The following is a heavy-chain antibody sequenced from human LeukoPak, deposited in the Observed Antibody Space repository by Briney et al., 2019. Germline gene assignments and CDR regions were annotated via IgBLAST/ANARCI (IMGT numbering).Heavy chain of an antibody. CDR3: ARDRGDYDSSGYYGYFDY. J-gene: IGHJ4*02. Sequence: PSETLSLTCTVSGGSISSYYWSWIRQPAGKGLEWIGRISTSGSTNYNPSLKSRVTMSVDTSNNQFSLKLSSVTAADTAVYYCARDRGDYDSSGYYGYFDYWGQGALVTVSS. D-gene: IGHD3-22*01. CDR1: GGSISSYY. V-gene: IGHV4-4*07. CDR2: ISTSGST.